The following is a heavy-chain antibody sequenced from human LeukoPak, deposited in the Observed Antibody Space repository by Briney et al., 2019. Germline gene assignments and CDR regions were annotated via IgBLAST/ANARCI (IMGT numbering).Heavy chain of an antibody. CDR1: GGSISSGGYY. CDR3: ARVRYSYGHNWFDP. D-gene: IGHD5-18*01. J-gene: IGHJ5*02. Sequence: SQTLSLTCTVSGGSISSGGYYWSWIRQHPGKGLEWIGYIYYSGSTYYNPSLKSRVTISVDTSKNQFSLKLSSVTAADTAVYYCARVRYSYGHNWFDPWGQGTLVTVSS. CDR2: IYYSGST. V-gene: IGHV4-31*03.